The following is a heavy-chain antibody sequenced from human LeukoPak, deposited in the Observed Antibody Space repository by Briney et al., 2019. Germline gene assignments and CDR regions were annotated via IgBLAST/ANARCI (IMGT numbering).Heavy chain of an antibody. CDR1: RFTFSNYA. CDR3: AFLSGFADASDI. J-gene: IGHJ3*02. V-gene: IGHV3-23*01. Sequence: GGSLRLSCAASRFTFSNYAMSRVRQAPGKGLEWVSAISGSGGSTYYADSVKGRFTISRDNSKNTLYLQMNSLRAEDTAIYYCAFLSGFADASDIWGQGTMVTVSS. D-gene: IGHD3-9*01. CDR2: ISGSGGST.